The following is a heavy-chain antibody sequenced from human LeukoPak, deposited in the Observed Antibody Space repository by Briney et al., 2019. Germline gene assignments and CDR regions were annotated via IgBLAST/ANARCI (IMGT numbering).Heavy chain of an antibody. D-gene: IGHD2-21*01. CDR2: IYSGGST. CDR1: GFTVSSNY. J-gene: IGHJ4*02. CDR3: ARAPPIASCFDY. V-gene: IGHV3-53*01. Sequence: GGSLRLSCAASGFTVSSNYMSWVRQAPGKGLEWVSVIYSGGSTYYADSVKGRSTISRDNAKNSLYLQMNSLRAEDTAVYYCARAPPIASCFDYWGQGTLVTVSS.